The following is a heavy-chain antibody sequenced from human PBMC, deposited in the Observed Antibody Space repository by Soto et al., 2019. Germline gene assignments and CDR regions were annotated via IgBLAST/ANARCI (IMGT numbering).Heavy chain of an antibody. CDR3: ARWYYDFWSGYYEILHYYGMDV. CDR1: GGTFSSYA. J-gene: IGHJ6*02. D-gene: IGHD3-3*01. CDR2: IIPIFGTA. Sequence: QVQLVQSGAEVKKPGSSVKVSCKASGGTFSSYAISWVRQAPGQGLEWMGGIIPIFGTANYAQKFQGRVTITADESTSTAYMELSSLRSEDTAVYYCARWYYDFWSGYYEILHYYGMDVWGQGTPVTVSS. V-gene: IGHV1-69*01.